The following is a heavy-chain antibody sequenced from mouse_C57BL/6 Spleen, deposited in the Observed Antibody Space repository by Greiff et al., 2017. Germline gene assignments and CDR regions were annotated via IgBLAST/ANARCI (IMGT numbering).Heavy chain of an antibody. V-gene: IGHV7-3*01. J-gene: IGHJ3*01. CDR1: GFTFTDYY. CDR2: IRNKANGYTT. D-gene: IGHD2-3*01. CDR3: ARYDGYYVAY. Sequence: DVMLVESGGGLVQPGGSLSLSCAAPGFTFTDYYMSWVRQPPGKALELGFIRNKANGYTTEYSASVKGRFTISRDNSQSILYLQMNALRAEDSATYYCARYDGYYVAYWGQGTLVTVSA.